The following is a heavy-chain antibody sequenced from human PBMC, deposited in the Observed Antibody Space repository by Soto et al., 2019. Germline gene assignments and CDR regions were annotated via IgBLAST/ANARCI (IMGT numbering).Heavy chain of an antibody. D-gene: IGHD6-25*01. V-gene: IGHV4-59*01. Sequence: SETLSLTCPVPGGSIRSDYWSWIRQPPGKGREWIGYIYYRGNTNYNPSLKSRVAISVDTSKSQFSLKLSSVTAADTAVYYCARGGKRTGYYYGMDVWGQGTRVTV. CDR1: GGSIRSDY. CDR3: ARGGKRTGYYYGMDV. J-gene: IGHJ6*02. CDR2: IYYRGNT.